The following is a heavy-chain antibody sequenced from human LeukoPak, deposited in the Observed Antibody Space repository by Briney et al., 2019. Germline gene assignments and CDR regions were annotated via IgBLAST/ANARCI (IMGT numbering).Heavy chain of an antibody. J-gene: IGHJ6*03. CDR2: ISYYGSNK. V-gene: IGHV3-30*18. Sequence: GGSLRLSCAASGFTFSSYGMHWVRQAPGKGLEWVAVISYYGSNKYYADSVKGRFTISRDNSKNTLYLQMNSLRAEDTAVYYCAKTEEQSDGYNLGGDYYYYYMDVWGKGTTVTVSS. CDR3: AKTEEQSDGYNLGGDYYYYYMDV. D-gene: IGHD5-24*01. CDR1: GFTFSSYG.